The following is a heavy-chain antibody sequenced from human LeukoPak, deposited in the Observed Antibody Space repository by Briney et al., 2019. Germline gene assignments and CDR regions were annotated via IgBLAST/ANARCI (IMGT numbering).Heavy chain of an antibody. J-gene: IGHJ4*02. CDR3: ARGRPVGVWWAGDFDY. V-gene: IGHV1-8*01. D-gene: IGHD2-21*01. CDR1: GYTSTSYD. Sequence: GASVKVSCKASGYTSTSYDINWVRQATGQGLEWMGSINPNSNDTGYARKFQGRVTMTSNTSISTAYMELSSLRSDDTAVYYCARGRPVGVWWAGDFDYWGQGTLVTVSS. CDR2: INPNSNDT.